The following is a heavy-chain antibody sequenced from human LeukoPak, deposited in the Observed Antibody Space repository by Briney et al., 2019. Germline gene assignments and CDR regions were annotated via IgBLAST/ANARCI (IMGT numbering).Heavy chain of an antibody. D-gene: IGHD3-10*01. Sequence: GASVKVSCKASGYTFTSYGISWVRQAPGQGLEWMGWISAYNGNTNYAQKLQGRVTMTTDTSTSTAYMELRSLRSDDTAVYYCARXSLYYYGSGSGSDYWGQGTLVTVSS. J-gene: IGHJ4*02. CDR3: ARXSLYYYGSGSGSDY. CDR1: GYTFTSYG. V-gene: IGHV1-18*01. CDR2: ISAYNGNT.